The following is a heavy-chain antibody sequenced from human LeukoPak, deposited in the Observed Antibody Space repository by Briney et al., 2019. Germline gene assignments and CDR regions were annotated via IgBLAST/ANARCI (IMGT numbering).Heavy chain of an antibody. CDR3: AKDLYYYGSGNYIDY. J-gene: IGHJ4*02. CDR2: ISGSGGSR. D-gene: IGHD3-10*01. Sequence: GGSLRLSCAASGFTFSSYAMSWVRQAPGKGLEWVSAISGSGGSRHSADSVKGRFTISRDNSKNTLYLQMNSLRAEDTAIYYCAKDLYYYGSGNYIDYWGQGTLVTVSS. V-gene: IGHV3-23*01. CDR1: GFTFSSYA.